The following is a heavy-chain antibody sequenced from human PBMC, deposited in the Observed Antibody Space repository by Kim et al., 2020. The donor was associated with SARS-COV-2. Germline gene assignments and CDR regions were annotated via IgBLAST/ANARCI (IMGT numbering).Heavy chain of an antibody. CDR1: GGSISSNSYY. Sequence: SETLSLTCTVSGGSISSNSYYWGWIRQPPGKGLEWIGSIYYSGSTYYNQSLKSRVTISIDTSKNQFSLRLTSVTAADTAVYYCAEDSAVNPFEIWRQGTMVTVSS. J-gene: IGHJ3*02. D-gene: IGHD4-17*01. CDR2: IYYSGST. CDR3: AEDSAVNPFEI. V-gene: IGHV4-39*01.